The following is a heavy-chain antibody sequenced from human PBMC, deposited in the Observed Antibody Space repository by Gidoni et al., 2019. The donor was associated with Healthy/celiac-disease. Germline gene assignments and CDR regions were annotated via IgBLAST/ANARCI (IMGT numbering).Heavy chain of an antibody. J-gene: IGHJ6*02. D-gene: IGHD6-19*01. CDR2: ISGSCGST. CDR1: GFTFSSYA. Sequence: EVQRLESGGGLVQPGGSLRLSCAASGFTFSSYAMSWVRQAPGKGLEWVSAISGSCGSTYYADSVKGRFTISRDNSKNTLYLQMNSLRAEDTAVYYCAKGDSSGSYYYYGMDVWGQGTTVTVSS. CDR3: AKGDSSGSYYYYGMDV. V-gene: IGHV3-23*01.